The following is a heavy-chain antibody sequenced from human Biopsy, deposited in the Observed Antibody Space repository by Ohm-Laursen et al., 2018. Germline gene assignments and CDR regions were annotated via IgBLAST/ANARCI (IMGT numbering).Heavy chain of an antibody. CDR3: ARDRSGLTLTTLDF. D-gene: IGHD6-25*01. CDR2: INWNSGDI. J-gene: IGHJ4*01. Sequence: SLRLSCAASGFIFANYGMHWVRHAPGKGLEWVSGINWNSGDIVYADSVKGRFTISRDNAKNSLSLQMNSLRAEDTALYYCARDRSGLTLTTLDFWGHGTLVTVSS. V-gene: IGHV3-9*01. CDR1: GFIFANYG.